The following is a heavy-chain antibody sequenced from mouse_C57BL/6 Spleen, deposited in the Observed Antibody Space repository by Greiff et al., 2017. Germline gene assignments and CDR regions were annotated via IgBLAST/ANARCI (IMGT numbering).Heavy chain of an antibody. D-gene: IGHD1-1*01. CDR2: IYPGSGST. CDR3: ARESPIKGYAMDY. V-gene: IGHV1-55*01. Sequence: QVQLQQPGAELVKPGASVKMSCKASGYTFTSYWITWVKQRPGQGLEWIGDIYPGSGSTNYNEKFKSKATLTVDTSSSTAYMQLSSLTSEDSAVYDCARESPIKGYAMDYGGQGTSVTVSS. J-gene: IGHJ4*01. CDR1: GYTFTSYW.